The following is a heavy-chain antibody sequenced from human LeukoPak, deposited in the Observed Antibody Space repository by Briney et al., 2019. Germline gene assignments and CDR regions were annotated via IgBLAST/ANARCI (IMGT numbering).Heavy chain of an antibody. D-gene: IGHD2-15*01. V-gene: IGHV4-31*03. Sequence: PSETLSLTCTVSGGSISSGAYFWSWIRQHPGKGLEWIGYIYYSGSTYHNPSLKSRVTISVDTSGSQFSLQLTSVTDADTAVYYCARGGGGTSTGMDVWGQGTTVTVSS. CDR3: ARGGGGTSTGMDV. J-gene: IGHJ6*02. CDR1: GGSISSGAYF. CDR2: IYYSGST.